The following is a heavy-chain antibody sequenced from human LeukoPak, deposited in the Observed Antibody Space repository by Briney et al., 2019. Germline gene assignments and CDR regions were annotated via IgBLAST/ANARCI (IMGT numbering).Heavy chain of an antibody. CDR2: ISGSGGST. Sequence: GGSLRLSCAASGFTFSSYAMSWVRQAPGKGLEWVSAISGSGGSTYYADSVKGRFTISRDNSKNTLYLQMNSLRAEDTAVYYCAKELGYCSGGSCYGGSGYYYGMDVWGQGTTVTVSS. CDR1: GFTFSSYA. J-gene: IGHJ6*02. CDR3: AKELGYCSGGSCYGGSGYYYGMDV. V-gene: IGHV3-23*01. D-gene: IGHD2-15*01.